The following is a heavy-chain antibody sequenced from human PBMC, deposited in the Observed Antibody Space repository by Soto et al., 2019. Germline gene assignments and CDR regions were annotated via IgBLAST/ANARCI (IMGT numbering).Heavy chain of an antibody. D-gene: IGHD5-12*01. V-gene: IGHV1-18*01. Sequence: QVQLVQSGGEVKKPGASVKVSCKTSGYTFTSYGITWVRQAPGQGLEWMGWISTYNGKTKYAQKFQDRVTMTTDTSTTTVYMELRSLRSDDPAVYYCGRVVGYSGPPDGIDPWGQGTLVTVSS. CDR1: GYTFTSYG. CDR3: GRVVGYSGPPDGIDP. J-gene: IGHJ5*02. CDR2: ISTYNGKT.